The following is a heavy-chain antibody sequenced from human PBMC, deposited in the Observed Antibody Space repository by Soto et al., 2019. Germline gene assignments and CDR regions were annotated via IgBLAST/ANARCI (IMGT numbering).Heavy chain of an antibody. Sequence: PGGSLRLSCAASGFTFSTYGMHWVRQAPGQGLEWMGWINPNSGGTNYAQKFQGRVTMTRDTSISTAYVELSRLRSDDTAVYYCARGSGMVTIFGVVINDQMGRFYYFDYWGQGTLVTVSS. V-gene: IGHV1-2*02. CDR1: GFTFSTYG. CDR2: INPNSGGT. D-gene: IGHD3-3*01. CDR3: ARGSGMVTIFGVVINDQMGRFYYFDY. J-gene: IGHJ4*02.